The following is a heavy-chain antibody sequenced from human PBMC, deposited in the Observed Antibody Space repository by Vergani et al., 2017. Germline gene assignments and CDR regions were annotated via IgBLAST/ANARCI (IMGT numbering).Heavy chain of an antibody. J-gene: IGHJ4*02. CDR3: AKWGLSSGRSYFDY. CDR1: GFTFNTYA. CDR2: ISGSGGST. D-gene: IGHD1-26*01. Sequence: EVQLLESGGDLVQPGGSLRLSCAASGFTFNTYAMSWIRQAPGKGLEWVSDISGSGGSTYYADSVKGRFTISRDNAKNTLYLQMNSLRVEDTAVYFCAKWGLSSGRSYFDYWGQGTLVTGSS. V-gene: IGHV3-23*01.